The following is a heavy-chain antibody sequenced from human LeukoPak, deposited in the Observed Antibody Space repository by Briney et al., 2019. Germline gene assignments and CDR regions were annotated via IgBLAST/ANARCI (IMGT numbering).Heavy chain of an antibody. Sequence: SGPTLVNPTQTLTLTCTFSGFSLSTSGMCVSWIRQPPGKALEWLARIAWDDDKYYSTSLKTRLTISKDTSKNHVVLTMTNMDPVDTATYYCARIAGYCSGGSCYHLMDYWGQGTLVTVSS. CDR3: ARIAGYCSGGSCYHLMDY. CDR2: IAWDDDK. J-gene: IGHJ4*02. D-gene: IGHD2-15*01. V-gene: IGHV2-70*11. CDR1: GFSLSTSGMC.